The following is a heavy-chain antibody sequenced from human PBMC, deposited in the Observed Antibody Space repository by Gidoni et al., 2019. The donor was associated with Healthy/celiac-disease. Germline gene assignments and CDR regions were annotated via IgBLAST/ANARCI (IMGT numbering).Heavy chain of an antibody. CDR3: ASLRWERGAFDI. CDR2: IYHSGSP. D-gene: IGHD4-17*01. CDR1: GGSISSGGYS. Sequence: QLQLQESGSGMVKPSQTLSLTCAGSGGSISSGGYSWSWIRQPPGKGLEWMGYIYHSGSPYYNPSLKSRVTISVDSSKNQFSLQLSSVTAADTAVYYCASLRWERGAFDIWGQGTMATVSS. J-gene: IGHJ3*02. V-gene: IGHV4-30-2*01.